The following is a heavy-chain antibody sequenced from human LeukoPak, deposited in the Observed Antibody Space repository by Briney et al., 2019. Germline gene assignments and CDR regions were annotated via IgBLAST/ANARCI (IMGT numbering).Heavy chain of an antibody. CDR3: ARQTGDYVWGSDKFDY. CDR2: IYYSGST. Sequence: SETLSLTCTVSGGPISSYYWSWIRQPPGKGLEWIGYIYYSGSTNYNPSLKSRVTISVDTSKNQFSLKLSSVTAADTAVYYCARQTGDYVWGSDKFDYWGQGTLVTVSS. D-gene: IGHD3-16*01. V-gene: IGHV4-59*08. J-gene: IGHJ4*02. CDR1: GGPISSYY.